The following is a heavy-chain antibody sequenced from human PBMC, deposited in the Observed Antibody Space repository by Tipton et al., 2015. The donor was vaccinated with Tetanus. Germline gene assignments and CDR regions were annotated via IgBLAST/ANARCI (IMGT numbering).Heavy chain of an antibody. CDR1: GGSFSLYY. CDR2: ISHSGSS. D-gene: IGHD1-26*01. Sequence: TLSLTCTVSGGSFSLYYWNWVRQSPGKGLEWIGEISHSGSSSYSPSLKSRVTISVDTSKNQFSLRLRSVAAADTAVYYCARGLPREPFYFDYWGQGKQVAVPS. CDR3: ARGLPREPFYFDY. V-gene: IGHV4-34*01. J-gene: IGHJ4*02.